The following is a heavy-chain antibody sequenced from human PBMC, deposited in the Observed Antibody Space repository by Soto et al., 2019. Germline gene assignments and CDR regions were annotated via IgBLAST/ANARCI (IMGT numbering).Heavy chain of an antibody. CDR1: GGSISSYY. CDR3: ARRPDFWSPENDY. J-gene: IGHJ4*02. V-gene: IGHV4-59*08. Sequence: SETLSLTCTVSGGSISSYYWSWIRQPPGKGLEWIGYIYYSGSTNYNPSLKSRVTISVDTSKNQFSLKLSSMTAADTAVYYCARRPDFWSPENDYWGQGTLVTVSS. CDR2: IYYSGST. D-gene: IGHD3-3*01.